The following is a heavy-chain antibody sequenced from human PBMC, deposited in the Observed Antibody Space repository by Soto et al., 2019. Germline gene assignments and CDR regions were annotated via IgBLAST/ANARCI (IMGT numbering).Heavy chain of an antibody. CDR2: ISAYNGNT. CDR3: ARVGAGENSESLAYYYGMDV. CDR1: GYTFIDYA. V-gene: IGHV1-18*01. J-gene: IGHJ6*02. Sequence: QVQLVQSGAEVKKPGASMKVSCKASGYTFIDYAISWVRQAPGQGLEWMGWISAYNGNTDYAQTVQGRVTMTTDTSTRTVYMELKSLRSYDTAVYYCARVGAGENSESLAYYYGMDVWGQGTTVSVSS. D-gene: IGHD6-19*01.